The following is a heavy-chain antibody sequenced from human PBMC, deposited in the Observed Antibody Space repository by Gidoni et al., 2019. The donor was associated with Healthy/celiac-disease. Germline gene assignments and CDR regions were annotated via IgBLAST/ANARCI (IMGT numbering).Heavy chain of an antibody. CDR2: MNPNSGNT. V-gene: IGHV1-8*01. D-gene: IGHD2-15*01. CDR3: ARYCPPCRYYYGMDV. Sequence: QVQLVQSGAEVKKPGASVKVSCKASGSTFTSYDSNWVRQATGQGLEWMGWMNPNSGNTGYAQKFQGRVTMTRNTSISTAYMELSSLRSEDTAVYYCARYCPPCRYYYGMDVWGQGTTVTVSS. CDR1: GSTFTSYD. J-gene: IGHJ6*02.